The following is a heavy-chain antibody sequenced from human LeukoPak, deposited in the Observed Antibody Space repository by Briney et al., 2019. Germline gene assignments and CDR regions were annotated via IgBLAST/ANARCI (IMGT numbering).Heavy chain of an antibody. CDR2: IKQDGSEK. Sequence: PGGSLRLSCVASGFTFSTYWMSWVRQAPGKGLEWVANIKQDGSEKFYVDSVKGRFTISRDNAKNSLYLQMNSLRAEDTAVYYCARVRYWGQGTLVTVSS. J-gene: IGHJ4*02. V-gene: IGHV3-7*04. CDR1: GFTFSTYW. CDR3: ARVRY.